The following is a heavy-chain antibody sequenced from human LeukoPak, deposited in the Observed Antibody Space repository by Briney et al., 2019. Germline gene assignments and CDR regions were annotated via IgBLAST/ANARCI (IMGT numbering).Heavy chain of an antibody. CDR1: GGSINSGGYY. Sequence: SETLSLTCTVSGGSINSGGYYWSWIRQHPGKGLEWIGYIHYRGSTNYNPSLESRVTISLDTSNNQFSLKLTSVTAADTAVYFCARFGTGDPEVFDYWGQGTLVTVSS. J-gene: IGHJ4*02. V-gene: IGHV4-31*03. CDR2: IHYRGST. D-gene: IGHD3/OR15-3a*01. CDR3: ARFGTGDPEVFDY.